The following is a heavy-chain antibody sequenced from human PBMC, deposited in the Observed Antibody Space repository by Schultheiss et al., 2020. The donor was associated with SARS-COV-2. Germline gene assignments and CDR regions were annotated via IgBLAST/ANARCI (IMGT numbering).Heavy chain of an antibody. V-gene: IGHV3-48*03. CDR1: GFTFSSYE. D-gene: IGHD6-6*01. CDR2: ISSSGSTI. CDR3: ARDLRSSGEYFQH. J-gene: IGHJ1*01. Sequence: GGSLRLSCAASGFTFSSYEMNWVRQAPGKGLEWVSYISSSGSTIYYADSVKGRFTISRDNAKNTLYLQMNSLRAEDTAVYYCARDLRSSGEYFQHWGQGTLVTVSS.